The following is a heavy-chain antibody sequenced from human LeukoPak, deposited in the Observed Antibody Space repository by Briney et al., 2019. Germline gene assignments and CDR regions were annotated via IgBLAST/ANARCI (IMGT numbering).Heavy chain of an antibody. CDR3: ARDQYSSGWDRFDY. Sequence: GGSLRLSCAASGLTVSNNYLSWVRQAPGKGLEWVSSISSSSSYIYYADSVKGRFTISRDNAKNSLYLQMNSLRAEDTAVYYCARDQYSSGWDRFDYWGQGTLVTVSS. CDR1: GLTVSNNY. D-gene: IGHD6-19*01. J-gene: IGHJ4*02. CDR2: ISSSSSYI. V-gene: IGHV3-21*01.